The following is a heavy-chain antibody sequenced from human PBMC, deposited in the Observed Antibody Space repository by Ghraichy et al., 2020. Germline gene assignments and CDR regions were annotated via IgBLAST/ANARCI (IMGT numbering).Heavy chain of an antibody. D-gene: IGHD3-10*01. CDR1: GFTFSTFS. V-gene: IGHV3-23*03. CDR3: AKEGGRLGEGAFDV. J-gene: IGHJ3*01. Sequence: LSLTCAASGFTFSTFSMTWVRQAPGKGLEWVASIYPGGRDMFYADSVKGRFTISRDKSKRTMYLQMNSLRADDTAVYYCAKEGGRLGEGAFDVWGQGTKVTVSS. CDR2: IYPGGRDM.